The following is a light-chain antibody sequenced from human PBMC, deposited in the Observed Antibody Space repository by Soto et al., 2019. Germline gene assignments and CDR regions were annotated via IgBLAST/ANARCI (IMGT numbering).Light chain of an antibody. CDR1: SGDVGGYRY. Sequence: QSVLTQPASVSGSPGQSITISCTGSSGDVGGYRYVSWYQQHPGKAPKLIIYEVTKRPSGVSNRFSGSKSGNTASLTISGLQSDDEADYYCTSYTNTSLLRTVFGTGTKVTVL. CDR2: EVT. J-gene: IGLJ1*01. V-gene: IGLV2-14*01. CDR3: TSYTNTSLLRTV.